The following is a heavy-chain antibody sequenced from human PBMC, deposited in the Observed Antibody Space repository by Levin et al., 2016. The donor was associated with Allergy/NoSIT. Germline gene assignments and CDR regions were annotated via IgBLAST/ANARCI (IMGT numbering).Heavy chain of an antibody. Sequence: WVRQAPGQGLEWMGWINPNSGGTNYAQKFQGRVTMTRDTSISTAYMELSRLRSDDTAVYYCARDNPSDSSSSGGYYYYGMDVWGQGTTVTVSS. V-gene: IGHV1-2*02. D-gene: IGHD6-6*01. CDR3: ARDNPSDSSSSGGYYYYGMDV. J-gene: IGHJ6*02. CDR2: INPNSGGT.